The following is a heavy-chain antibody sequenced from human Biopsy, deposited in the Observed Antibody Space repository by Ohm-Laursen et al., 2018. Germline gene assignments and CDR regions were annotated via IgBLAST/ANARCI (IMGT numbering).Heavy chain of an antibody. J-gene: IGHJ6*02. CDR1: GFSLSARGMC. CDR3: TRTPNLIVSAGLVYRHRRHLQGMDV. CDR2: DEWEDYK. V-gene: IGHV2-70*16. Sequence: TQTLLLTYSFSGFSLSARGMCVSWIRQAPGKALEWLGRDEWEDYKVYRGSLQTKLSISKDTSNDQVVLTVNNVDPADTATYYCTRTPNLIVSAGLVYRHRRHLQGMDVWGQGIAVTVS. D-gene: IGHD6-13*01.